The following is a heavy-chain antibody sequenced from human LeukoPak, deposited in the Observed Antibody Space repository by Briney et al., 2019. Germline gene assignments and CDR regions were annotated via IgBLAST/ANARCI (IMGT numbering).Heavy chain of an antibody. CDR2: IKQDGSEE. CDR1: GFTFSNYW. CDR3: APSGSPGVVAG. J-gene: IGHJ4*02. D-gene: IGHD7-27*01. V-gene: IGHV3-7*01. Sequence: PGGSLRLSCAASGFTFSNYWMSWVRQAPGKGLEWVANIKQDGSEEYYVDSVKGRFTISRDNANNSLYLQMNSLRAEDTAVYYCAPSGSPGVVAGWGQETLVIVSS.